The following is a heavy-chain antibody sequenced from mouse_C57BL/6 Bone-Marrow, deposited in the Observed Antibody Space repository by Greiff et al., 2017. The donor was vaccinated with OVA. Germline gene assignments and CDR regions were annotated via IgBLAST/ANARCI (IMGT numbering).Heavy chain of an antibody. V-gene: IGHV1-54*01. J-gene: IGHJ2*01. CDR1: GYAFTNYL. CDR2: INPGSGGT. CDR3: ARRRGGLLYYFDY. Sequence: VKLMESGAELVRPGTSVKVSCKASGYAFTNYLIEWVKQRPGQGLEWIGVINPGSGGTNYNEKFKGKATLTADKSSSTAYMQLSSLTSEDSAVYFCARRRGGLLYYFDYWGQGTTLTVSS. D-gene: IGHD1-1*01.